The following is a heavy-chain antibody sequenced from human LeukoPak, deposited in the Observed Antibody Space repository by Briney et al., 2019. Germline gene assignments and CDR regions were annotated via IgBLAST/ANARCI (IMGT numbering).Heavy chain of an antibody. D-gene: IGHD5-12*01. Sequence: ASVKVSCKASGYTFTSYGISWVRQAPGQGLEWMGWISTYNGNTNYAQKVQGRVTMTTDTSTSTAYMELRSLRSDDTAVYYCARDRPDIVATTYYSDYWGQGTLVTVSS. CDR2: ISTYNGNT. CDR3: ARDRPDIVATTYYSDY. V-gene: IGHV1-18*01. J-gene: IGHJ4*02. CDR1: GYTFTSYG.